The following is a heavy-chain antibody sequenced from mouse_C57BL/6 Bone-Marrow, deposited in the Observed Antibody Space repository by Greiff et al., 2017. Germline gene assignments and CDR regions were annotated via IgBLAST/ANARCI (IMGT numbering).Heavy chain of an antibody. Sequence: QVQLQESGPGLVQPSQSLSITCTASGFSLTSYGVHWVRQPPGQGLEWLGVICSGGSTDYNAAFLSNLSISKDDSKSHVVFKMNSLQADDTAIYYCAKIADYAMDYWGQVTAVTVSS. J-gene: IGHJ4*01. V-gene: IGHV2-4*01. CDR3: AKIADYAMDY. CDR1: GFSLTSYG. CDR2: ICSGGST.